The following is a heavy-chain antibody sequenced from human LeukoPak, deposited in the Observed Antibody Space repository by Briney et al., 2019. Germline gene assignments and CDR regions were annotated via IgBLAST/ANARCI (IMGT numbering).Heavy chain of an antibody. D-gene: IGHD1-26*01. CDR3: ARAPLSGTYYTDAFDI. CDR1: GGSISSSSYY. Sequence: SETLSLTCTVSGGSISSSSYYWGWIRQPPGKGLEWIGSIYYSGSTYYNPSLKSRVTISVDTSKNRFSLKLSSVTAADTAVYFCARAPLSGTYYTDAFDIWGQGTMVTVSS. J-gene: IGHJ3*02. V-gene: IGHV4-39*07. CDR2: IYYSGST.